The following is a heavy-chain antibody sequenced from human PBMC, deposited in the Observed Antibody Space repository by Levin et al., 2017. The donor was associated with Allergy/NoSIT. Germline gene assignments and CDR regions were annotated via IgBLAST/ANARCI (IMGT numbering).Heavy chain of an antibody. V-gene: IGHV3-53*01. CDR1: GFIVSSNY. CDR2: IYSGGET. D-gene: IGHD2-15*01. J-gene: IGHJ4*02. CDR3: ARDRRYCSGGRYYCYFDY. Sequence: PGESLKISCAGSGFIVSSNYMNWVRQAPGKGLEWVSVIYSGGETYYSDSVKGRFTISRDHSKNTMYLEMNNLRAEDTAVYYCARDRRYCSGGRYYCYFDYWGQGTLVTVSS.